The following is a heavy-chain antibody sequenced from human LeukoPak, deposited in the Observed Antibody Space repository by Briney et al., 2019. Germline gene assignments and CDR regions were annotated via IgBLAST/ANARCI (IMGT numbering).Heavy chain of an antibody. V-gene: IGHV4-61*01. J-gene: IGHJ6*02. Sequence: PSETLSLTCTVSGGSVSSGSYYWSWIRQPPGKGLEWIGYIYYSGSTNYNPSLKSRVTISVDTSKNQFSLKLSSVTAADTAVYYCARDGWTHYYYYGMDVWGQGTTVTVSS. D-gene: IGHD2-15*01. CDR2: IYYSGST. CDR3: ARDGWTHYYYYGMDV. CDR1: GGSVSSGSYY.